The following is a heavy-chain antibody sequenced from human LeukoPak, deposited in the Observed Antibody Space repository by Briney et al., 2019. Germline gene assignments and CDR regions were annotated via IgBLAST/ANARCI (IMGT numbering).Heavy chain of an antibody. CDR1: GFTFSSYW. D-gene: IGHD2-15*01. V-gene: IGHV3-7*03. J-gene: IGHJ1*01. Sequence: GSLSLSCAASGFTFSSYWMSWVRQAPGKGLEWVANIKQDGSEKYYVDSVKGRFTISRDNAKNSLYLQMNSLRAEDTAVYYCATARYCSGGSCYSYEYFQHWGQGTLVTVSS. CDR3: ATARYCSGGSCYSYEYFQH. CDR2: IKQDGSEK.